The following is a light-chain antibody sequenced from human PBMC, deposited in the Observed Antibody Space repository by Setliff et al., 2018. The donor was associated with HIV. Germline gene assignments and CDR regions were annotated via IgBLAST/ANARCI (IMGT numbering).Light chain of an antibody. V-gene: IGLV2-11*01. Sequence: QSVLTQPRSVSGSPGQSVTISCGGTSSDVGGYDYVSWYQQHPGKAPKLMIYDVSKRPSGVPDRFSGSKSGNTASLTISGLQAEDEADYYCCSYAGSYSYVFGAGTKVTVL. J-gene: IGLJ1*01. CDR3: CSYAGSYSYV. CDR1: SSDVGGYDY. CDR2: DVS.